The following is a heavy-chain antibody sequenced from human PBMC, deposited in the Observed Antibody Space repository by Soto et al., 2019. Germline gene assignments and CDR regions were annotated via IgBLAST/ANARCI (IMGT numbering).Heavy chain of an antibody. CDR1: GFVVSETY. CDR3: ARDCGGGSCYLALGA. Sequence: EVQVVESGGGLIQPGGSLRLSCAASGFVVSETYMSWVRQAPGRGLQWVSFTYSGGSTYYADSVKGRFTISRDSSRNTLYLQMNSLRVEDTAVYYCARDCGGGSCYLALGAWGQGTLVTVSS. J-gene: IGHJ5*02. D-gene: IGHD2-15*01. V-gene: IGHV3-53*01. CDR2: TYSGGST.